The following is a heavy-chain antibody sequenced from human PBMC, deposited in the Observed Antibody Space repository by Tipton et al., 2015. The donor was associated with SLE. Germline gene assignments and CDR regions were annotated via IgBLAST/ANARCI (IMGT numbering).Heavy chain of an antibody. CDR3: ARYFYDSSGVCLFDL. V-gene: IGHV4-31*03. CDR1: SGPVSSGAYY. J-gene: IGHJ4*02. Sequence: TLSLTCTVSSGPVSSGAYYWSWVRQHPGKGLEWIGYVFSSGTTYYNPSLQGRLSMSLDTSKNQLSLQLSSVTSADTAVYYCARYFYDSSGVCLFDLWGQGTLVTVSS. D-gene: IGHD3-22*01. CDR2: VFSSGTT.